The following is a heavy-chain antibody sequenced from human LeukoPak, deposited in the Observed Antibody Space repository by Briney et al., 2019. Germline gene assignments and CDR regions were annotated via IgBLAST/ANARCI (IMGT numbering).Heavy chain of an antibody. D-gene: IGHD2-2*01. CDR2: IYQSGRT. CDR3: ARGRTTPVYNWFDP. CDR1: GYSIRSGYY. J-gene: IGHJ5*02. Sequence: PWDTLSLTCALSGYSIRSGYYWGWIRQPPGKGLEWSGSIYQSGRTNYNPSLKSRVTISVDTSKNQFSLKLSSVTAADTAVYYCARGRTTPVYNWFDPWGQGTLVTVSS. V-gene: IGHV4-38-2*01.